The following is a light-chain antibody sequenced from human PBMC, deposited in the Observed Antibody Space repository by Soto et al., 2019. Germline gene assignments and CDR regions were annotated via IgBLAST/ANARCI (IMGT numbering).Light chain of an antibody. CDR1: QSVGSN. V-gene: IGKV3-11*01. CDR2: DAS. CDR3: HQRSNWPPT. J-gene: IGKJ4*01. Sequence: ENVLTQSPATLSLSPGERATLSCRASQSVGSNLAWYRQKPGQAPRLLIYDASNRATGIPARFSGSGSGTDFTLTISSLQPEDFAVYYCHQRSNWPPTFGGGTKVDIK.